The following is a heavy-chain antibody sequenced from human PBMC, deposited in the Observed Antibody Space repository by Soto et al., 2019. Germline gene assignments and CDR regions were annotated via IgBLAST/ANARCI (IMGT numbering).Heavy chain of an antibody. CDR2: IYYSGST. Sequence: SETLSLTCTVSGGSISSGGYYWSWIRQHPGKGLEWIGYIYYSGSTYYNPSLKSRVTISVDTSKNQFSLKLRSVTAADTAVYYCARAGWQRRYFQHWGQGTLVTVSS. CDR3: ARAGWQRRYFQH. CDR1: GGSISSGGYY. V-gene: IGHV4-31*03. J-gene: IGHJ1*01. D-gene: IGHD5-12*01.